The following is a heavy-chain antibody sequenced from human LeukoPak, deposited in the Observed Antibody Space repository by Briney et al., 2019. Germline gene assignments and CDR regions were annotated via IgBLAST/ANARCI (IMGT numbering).Heavy chain of an antibody. CDR1: GFTFSDYY. D-gene: IGHD3-10*01. Sequence: GGSLRLSCAASGFTFSDYYMSWIRQAPGKGLEWVSYISSSGSTIYYADSVKGRFTISRDNAKNSLYLQMNSLRAEDTALYYCARTVGRITMVRGVYYFDYWGQGTLVTVSS. CDR2: ISSSGSTI. CDR3: ARTVGRITMVRGVYYFDY. V-gene: IGHV3-11*01. J-gene: IGHJ4*02.